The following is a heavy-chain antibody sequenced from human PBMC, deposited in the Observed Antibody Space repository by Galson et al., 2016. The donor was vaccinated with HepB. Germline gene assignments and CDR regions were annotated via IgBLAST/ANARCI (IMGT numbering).Heavy chain of an antibody. V-gene: IGHV4-31*03. Sequence: TLSLTCSVSGASISSGAYYWSWIRQHPGKGLERIGHIYYTGSTFCTPSLKSRLTISVDTSKNQFSLNLSSVTAADTAVYYCARDRQCSSTSCYYGMDVWGQGTTVTVSS. D-gene: IGHD2-2*01. CDR3: ARDRQCSSTSCYYGMDV. J-gene: IGHJ6*02. CDR2: IYYTGST. CDR1: GASISSGAYY.